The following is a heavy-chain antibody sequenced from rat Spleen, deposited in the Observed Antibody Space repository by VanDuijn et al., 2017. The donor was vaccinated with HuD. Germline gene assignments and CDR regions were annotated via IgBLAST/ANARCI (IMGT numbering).Heavy chain of an antibody. CDR2: IDSAGST. J-gene: IGHJ2*01. V-gene: IGHV3-3*01. CDR1: GYSITSSYK. CDR3: TRGEGILRIPLDY. D-gene: IGHD1-6*01. Sequence: EVQLQESGPGLVKPSQSLSLTCSVTGYSITSSYKWNWIRKFPGNKLEWMGYIDSAGSTNYNPSLKSRISITRDTSKNQFFLQVNSVTTEDTATYYCTRGEGILRIPLDYWGQGVMVTVSS.